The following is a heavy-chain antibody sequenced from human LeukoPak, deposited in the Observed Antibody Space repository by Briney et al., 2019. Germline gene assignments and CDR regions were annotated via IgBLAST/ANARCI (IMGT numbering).Heavy chain of an antibody. CDR2: IYYSGST. CDR1: GGSISSYY. V-gene: IGHV4-59*01. J-gene: IGHJ6*03. CDR3: ARCVDSSGYYYYHYYMDV. Sequence: SETLSLTCTVSGGSISSYYWSWIRQPPGKGLEWIGYIYYSGSTNYNPSLKSRVTISVDTSKNQFSLKLSSVTAADTAVYYCARCVDSSGYYYYHYYMDVWGKGTTVAVSS. D-gene: IGHD6-19*01.